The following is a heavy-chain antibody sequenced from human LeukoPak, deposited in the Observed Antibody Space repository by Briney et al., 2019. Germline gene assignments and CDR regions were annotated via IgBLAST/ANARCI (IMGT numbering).Heavy chain of an antibody. V-gene: IGHV3-33*08. Sequence: GGSLRLSCAASGFTFSSYEMNWVRQAPGKGLEWVAVIWYDGSNKNYEDSVKGRFTISRDNSKNTLYLQMNSLRAEDTAVYYCARGEIMFDHWGHGTLVTVSS. CDR3: ARGEIMFDH. CDR1: GFTFSSYE. CDR2: IWYDGSNK. J-gene: IGHJ4*01. D-gene: IGHD3-16*01.